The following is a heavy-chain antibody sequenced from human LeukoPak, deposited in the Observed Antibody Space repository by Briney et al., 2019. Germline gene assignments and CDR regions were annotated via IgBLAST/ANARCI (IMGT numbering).Heavy chain of an antibody. Sequence: GGSLRLSCAASGFTFSSYEMNWVRQAPGKGLEWVSYIGSSGTTIYYADSVKGRFTISRDNAKNSLYLQMNSLRAEDTAVYYCARVSGFDYWGQGTLVTVSS. CDR3: ARVSGFDY. CDR2: IGSSGTTI. CDR1: GFTFSSYE. J-gene: IGHJ4*02. D-gene: IGHD1-26*01. V-gene: IGHV3-48*03.